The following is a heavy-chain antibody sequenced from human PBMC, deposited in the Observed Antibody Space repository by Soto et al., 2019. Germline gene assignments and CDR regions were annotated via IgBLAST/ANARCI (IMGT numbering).Heavy chain of an antibody. CDR2: ISSSSSYI. D-gene: IGHD2-2*01. CDR1: GFSFSSYS. CDR3: ARDSCSSTSCFD. J-gene: IGHJ4*02. Sequence: SLRLSCAASGFSFSSYSMNWVRQAPGKGLEWVSSISSSSSYIYYADSVKGRFTISRDNAKNSLYLQMNSLRAEDTAVYYCARDSCSSTSCFDWGQGTLVTVSS. V-gene: IGHV3-21*01.